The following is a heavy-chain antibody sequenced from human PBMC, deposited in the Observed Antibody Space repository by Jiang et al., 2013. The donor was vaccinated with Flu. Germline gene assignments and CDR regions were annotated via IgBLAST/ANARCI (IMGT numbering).Heavy chain of an antibody. CDR2: IWYDGSNK. Sequence: RSLRLSCAASGFTFSSYGMHWVRQAPGKGLEWVAVIWYDGSNKYYADSVKGRFTISRDNSKNTLYLQMNSLRAEDTAVYYCARDRRVVATIKGGRYYYYGMDVWGQGTTVTVSS. J-gene: IGHJ6*02. V-gene: IGHV3-33*08. CDR1: GFTFSSYG. CDR3: ARDRRVVATIKGGRYYYYGMDV. D-gene: IGHD5-12*01.